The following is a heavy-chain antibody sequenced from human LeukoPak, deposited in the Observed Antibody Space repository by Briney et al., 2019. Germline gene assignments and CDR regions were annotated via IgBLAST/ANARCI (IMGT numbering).Heavy chain of an antibody. J-gene: IGHJ4*02. CDR1: GLSFSSYE. CDR2: ISSGGPTI. V-gene: IGHV3-48*03. Sequence: GGSLRLSCAASGLSFSSYEMKWVRQAPGKGREWVSYISSGGPTIYYADSVKGRFTISRDNAKTSLYLQMNNLRAEDTAVYYCASARLYSSSWYCYFDYWGRGTLVTVSS. D-gene: IGHD6-13*01. CDR3: ASARLYSSSWYCYFDY.